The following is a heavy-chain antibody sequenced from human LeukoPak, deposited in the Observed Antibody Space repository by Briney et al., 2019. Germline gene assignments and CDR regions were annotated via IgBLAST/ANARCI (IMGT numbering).Heavy chain of an antibody. CDR1: GFTFSSYW. CDR3: ARTVIGTFTPLDY. J-gene: IGHJ4*02. Sequence: GGSLRLSCAASGFTFSSYWMHWVRQAPGKGLVWVSRINSDGSSTSYADSVKGRFTISRDNAKNTLYLQMNSLRAEDTAVYYCARTVIGTFTPLDYWGQGTLVTVSS. V-gene: IGHV3-74*01. CDR2: INSDGSST. D-gene: IGHD3-16*02.